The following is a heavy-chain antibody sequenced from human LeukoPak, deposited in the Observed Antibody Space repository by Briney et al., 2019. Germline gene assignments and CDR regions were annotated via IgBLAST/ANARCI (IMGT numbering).Heavy chain of an antibody. CDR1: GFTFSSYA. V-gene: IGHV3-23*01. J-gene: IGHJ4*02. CDR3: AKVVDAWGVRLGELSL. D-gene: IGHD3-16*02. CDR2: ISGSGGST. Sequence: GGSLRLSCAASGFTFSSYAMSWVRQAPGKGLEWASAISGSGGSTYYADSVKGRFTISRDNSKNTLYLQMNSLRAEDTAVYYCAKVVDAWGVRLGELSLWGQGTLVTVSS.